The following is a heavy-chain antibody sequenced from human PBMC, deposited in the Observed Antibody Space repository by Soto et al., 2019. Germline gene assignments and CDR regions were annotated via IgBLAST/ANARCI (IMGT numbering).Heavy chain of an antibody. CDR3: AKDQDYYDSSGYYNY. CDR1: GFTFSSYA. D-gene: IGHD3-22*01. V-gene: IGHV3-23*01. J-gene: IGHJ4*02. CDR2: ISGSGGST. Sequence: GGSLRLSCAASGFTFSSYAMSWVRQAPGKGLEWVSAISGSGGSTYYADSVKGRFTISRDNSKNTLYLQMNSLRAEDTAVYYCAKDQDYYDSSGYYNYWGQGTLVTVSS.